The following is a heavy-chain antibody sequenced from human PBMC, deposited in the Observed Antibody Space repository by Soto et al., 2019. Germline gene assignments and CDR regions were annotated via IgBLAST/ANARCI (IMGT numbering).Heavy chain of an antibody. D-gene: IGHD6-19*01. CDR1: GFTFSSYA. CDR2: ISGSGGST. J-gene: IGHJ4*02. V-gene: IGHV3-23*01. Sequence: EVQLLESGGGLAQPGGSLRLSCAASGFTFSSYAMSWVRQAPGKGLEWVSAISGSGGSTYYADSVKGRFTISRDNSKNTLYLQMNSLRAEDTAVYYCAKDRGIAVAGTHGLRYWGQGTLVTVSS. CDR3: AKDRGIAVAGTHGLRY.